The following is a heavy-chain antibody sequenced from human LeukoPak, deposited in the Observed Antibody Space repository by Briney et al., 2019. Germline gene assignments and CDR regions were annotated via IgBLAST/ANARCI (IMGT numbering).Heavy chain of an antibody. CDR2: IYGGGST. CDR1: GFTIGTNS. Sequence: GGSLRLSCAASGFTIGTNSMSWVRQSPGKGLEWISVIYGGGSTYHADSVKGRFTISRDSSKDVLYLHMHYLAVEDTAVYYCARLLPASRHYFDYWGQGTLVSVSS. V-gene: IGHV3-53*01. CDR3: ARLLPASRHYFDY. D-gene: IGHD2-15*01. J-gene: IGHJ4*02.